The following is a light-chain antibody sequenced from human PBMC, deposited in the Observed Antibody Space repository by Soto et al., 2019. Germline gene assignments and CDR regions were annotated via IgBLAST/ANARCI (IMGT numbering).Light chain of an antibody. CDR1: QSIRTY. CDR2: AAS. J-gene: IGKJ4*01. CDR3: QQLRMYPST. V-gene: IGKV1-39*01. Sequence: DIQMTQSPSSLSASVGDRVTITCRASQSIRTYLNWYQQKPGKAPKLLIYAASSLQSGVPSRFSGSGSGTDFALTITSLQAEDFATYYCQQLRMYPSTFGGGTKVEIK.